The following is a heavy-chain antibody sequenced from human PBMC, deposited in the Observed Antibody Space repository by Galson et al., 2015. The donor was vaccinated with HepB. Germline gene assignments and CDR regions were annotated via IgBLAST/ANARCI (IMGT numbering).Heavy chain of an antibody. CDR1: GYSFSNYA. J-gene: IGHJ4*02. V-gene: IGHV1-18*01. CDR2: LSAYNGNT. Sequence: SVKVSCKASGYSFSNYAMGWVRQAPGEGLEWMGWLSAYNGNTNYAQKFQGRVTMTTDPSTSTAYMELRSLRSDDTAVYFCARGYPRGITASPTRYFDYWGQGTLVTVSS. D-gene: IGHD6-13*01. CDR3: ARGYPRGITASPTRYFDY.